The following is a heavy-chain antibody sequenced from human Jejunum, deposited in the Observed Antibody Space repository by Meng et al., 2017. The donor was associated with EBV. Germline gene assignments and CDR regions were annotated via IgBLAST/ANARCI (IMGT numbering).Heavy chain of an antibody. Sequence: QVQVVQSGAGVKQPGASVRVSCKASGYPFTGYFIHWVRQAPGQGLEWMGRINPNSGGTSYTQKFQGRVTMTRDTSTTTAYMELSRLGSDDTAVYYCARDYSDSSRQGYWGQGTLVTVSS. CDR2: INPNSGGT. J-gene: IGHJ4*02. V-gene: IGHV1-2*06. D-gene: IGHD3-22*01. CDR1: GYPFTGYF. CDR3: ARDYSDSSRQGY.